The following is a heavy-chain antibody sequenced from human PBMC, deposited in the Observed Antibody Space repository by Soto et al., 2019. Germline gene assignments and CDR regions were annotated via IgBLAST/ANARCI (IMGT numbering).Heavy chain of an antibody. CDR3: AKEGGGATVTTGDLYFDY. CDR1: GFTFSSYG. V-gene: IGHV3-30*18. J-gene: IGHJ4*02. D-gene: IGHD4-17*01. Sequence: QVQLVESGGGVVQPGRSLRLSCAASGFTFSSYGMHWVRQAPGKGLEWVAVISYDGSNKYYADSVKGRFTISRDNSKNKVDLEMKGLGAEDTAVYYCAKEGGGATVTTGDLYFDYWGQGTLVTVSS. CDR2: ISYDGSNK.